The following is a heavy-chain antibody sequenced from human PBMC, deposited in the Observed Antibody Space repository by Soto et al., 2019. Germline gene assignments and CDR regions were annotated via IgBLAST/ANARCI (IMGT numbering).Heavy chain of an antibody. D-gene: IGHD6-13*01. J-gene: IGHJ4*02. CDR2: ISAYNGNT. CDR3: ARGSFVGKWYIAAAGSDD. V-gene: IGHV1-18*01. Sequence: ASVKVSCKASGYTFTSYGISWVRQAPGQGLEWMGWISAYNGNTNYAQKLQGRVTMTTDTSTSTAYMELRSLRSDDTAVYYCARGSFVGKWYIAAAGSDDWGQGTLVTVSS. CDR1: GYTFTSYG.